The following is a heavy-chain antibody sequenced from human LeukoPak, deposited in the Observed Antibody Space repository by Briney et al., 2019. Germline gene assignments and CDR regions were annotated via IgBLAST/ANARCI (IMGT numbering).Heavy chain of an antibody. CDR3: ARQRVRLRSNDAFDV. V-gene: IGHV1-18*01. Sequence: ASVKVSCKASGYTFTSYGISWVRQAPGQGLEWMGLISAYNGNTNYAQKLQGRGTMTTDTSTSTAYMALRSLRSDDTAVYYCARQRVRLRSNDAFDVWGQGTMVTVSS. CDR1: GYTFTSYG. CDR2: ISAYNGNT. D-gene: IGHD4-17*01. J-gene: IGHJ3*01.